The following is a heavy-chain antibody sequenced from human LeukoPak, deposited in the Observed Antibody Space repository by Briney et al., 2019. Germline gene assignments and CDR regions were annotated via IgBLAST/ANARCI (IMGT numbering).Heavy chain of an antibody. V-gene: IGHV3-21*05. CDR3: ARAITNYGYIFDY. Sequence: GGSLRLSCAASGFTFSSYEMTWVRQAPGKGLEWVSYISSSSSYIYYADSVKGRFTISRDNAKNSLYLQMNSLRAEDTAVYYCARAITNYGYIFDYWGQGTLVTVSS. CDR1: GFTFSSYE. J-gene: IGHJ4*02. D-gene: IGHD5-18*01. CDR2: ISSSSSYI.